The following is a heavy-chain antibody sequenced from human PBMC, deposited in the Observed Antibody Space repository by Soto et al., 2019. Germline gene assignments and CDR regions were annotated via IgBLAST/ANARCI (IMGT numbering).Heavy chain of an antibody. V-gene: IGHV3-23*01. CDR1: GFTFSSYA. CDR2: ISGNGGTT. J-gene: IGHJ4*02. D-gene: IGHD2-15*01. CDR3: VNPRGGYCSGGSCYVIDY. Sequence: EVQLLESGGSLVQPGGSVRLSCAASGFTFSSYAMNWVRQAPGKGLEWVSGISGNGGTTYYAESVKGRFTISRDNSKNTLYLQMDSLRAEDTAVYYCVNPRGGYCSGGSCYVIDYWGQGTLVTVSS.